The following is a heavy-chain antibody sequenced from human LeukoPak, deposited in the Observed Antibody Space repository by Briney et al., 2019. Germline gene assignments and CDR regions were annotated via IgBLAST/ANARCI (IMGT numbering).Heavy chain of an antibody. V-gene: IGHV3-23*01. D-gene: IGHD2-2*01. CDR1: GFTFSSYA. J-gene: IGHJ5*02. CDR3: AKGDIVVVPAANWFDP. Sequence: GGSLRLSCAAPGFTFSSYAMSWVRQAPGKGLEWVSAISGSGGSTYYADSVKGRFTISRDNSKNTLYLQMNSLRAEDTAVYYCAKGDIVVVPAANWFDPWGQGTLVTVSS. CDR2: ISGSGGST.